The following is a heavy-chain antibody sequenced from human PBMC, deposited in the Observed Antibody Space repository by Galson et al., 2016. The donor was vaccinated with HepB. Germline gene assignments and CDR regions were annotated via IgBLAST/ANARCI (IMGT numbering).Heavy chain of an antibody. CDR2: LYLSGST. V-gene: IGHV4-30-2*01. Sequence: TLSLTCTVADDSITHGGYSWGWIRQPPGKGLEWIGYLYLSGSTYYNPSLKSRVTMSVEKPKNQFSLSMISMTAADTAVYFCARGSWTVPSSWLDSWGQGSLVTVSS. CDR1: DDSITHGGYS. D-gene: IGHD2-15*01. J-gene: IGHJ5*01. CDR3: ARGSWTVPSSWLDS.